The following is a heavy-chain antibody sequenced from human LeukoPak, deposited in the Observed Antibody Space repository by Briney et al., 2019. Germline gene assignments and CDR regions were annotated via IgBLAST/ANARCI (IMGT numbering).Heavy chain of an antibody. V-gene: IGHV3-48*04. CDR1: GFTLSSFS. Sequence: PGGSLRLSCAASGFTLSSFSMNWVRQAPGKGLEWVSYIGTTTSTIYYADSVKGRFTISRDNAKNSLYLQMNSLRAEDTAVYYCARDRGYCRGTTCYAYYFDSWGQGTLVTVSS. CDR3: ARDRGYCRGTTCYAYYFDS. CDR2: IGTTTSTI. J-gene: IGHJ4*02. D-gene: IGHD2-2*01.